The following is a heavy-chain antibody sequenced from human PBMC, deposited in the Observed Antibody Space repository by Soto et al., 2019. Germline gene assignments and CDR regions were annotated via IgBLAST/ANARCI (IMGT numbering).Heavy chain of an antibody. J-gene: IGHJ4*02. D-gene: IGHD2-15*01. V-gene: IGHV1-18*01. CDR1: GYTFTSYG. Sequence: ASVKVSCKASGYTFTSYGISWVRQAPGQGLERMGWISAYNGNTNYAQKLQGRVTMTTDTSTSTAYMELRSLRSDDTAVYYCARGQAAHLDFDYWGQGXLVTVHS. CDR3: ARGQAAHLDFDY. CDR2: ISAYNGNT.